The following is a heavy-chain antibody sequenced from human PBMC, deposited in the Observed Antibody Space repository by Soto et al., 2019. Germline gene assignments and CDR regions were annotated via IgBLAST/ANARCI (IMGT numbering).Heavy chain of an antibody. CDR3: MRPAPRGRHYFYFGMDV. V-gene: IGHV3-23*01. J-gene: IGHJ6*02. Sequence: GGSLRLSCASSGFTFSSYAMSWVRQAPGKGLEWVSGISSSGGSTYYADSVKGRFTISRDNSKNTLFLRMNRPRVEDTAVYYCMRPAPRGRHYFYFGMDVWGQGTTVTVSS. CDR2: ISSSGGST. CDR1: GFTFSSYA. D-gene: IGHD3-10*01.